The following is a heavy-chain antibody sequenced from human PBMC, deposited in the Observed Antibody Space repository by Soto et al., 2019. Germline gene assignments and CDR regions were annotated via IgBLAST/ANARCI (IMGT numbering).Heavy chain of an antibody. V-gene: IGHV3-23*01. D-gene: IGHD3-10*01. Sequence: GALRLSCAASGFTFSRYAMSWVRQAPGKGLEWVSTVTGGGHTTYNADSVNGRFTISRDNSKNTLYLQMNNLRAEDTAIYYCASSSGDLDVYGMDIWGPGTTVTVSS. CDR2: VTGGGHTT. CDR1: GFTFSRYA. CDR3: ASSSGDLDVYGMDI. J-gene: IGHJ6*02.